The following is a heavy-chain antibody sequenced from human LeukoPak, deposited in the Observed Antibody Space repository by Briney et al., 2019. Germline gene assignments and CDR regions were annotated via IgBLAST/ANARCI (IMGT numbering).Heavy chain of an antibody. J-gene: IGHJ4*02. D-gene: IGHD6-13*01. CDR2: IYYSGST. CDR1: GGSISSSSYY. Sequence: SETLSLTCTVSGGSISSSSYYWGWIRQPPGKGLEWIGSIYYSGSTYYNPSLKSRVTISVDTSKNQFSLKLSSVTAADTAAYYCARHSGSSWLYFDYWGQGTLVTVSS. V-gene: IGHV4-39*01. CDR3: ARHSGSSWLYFDY.